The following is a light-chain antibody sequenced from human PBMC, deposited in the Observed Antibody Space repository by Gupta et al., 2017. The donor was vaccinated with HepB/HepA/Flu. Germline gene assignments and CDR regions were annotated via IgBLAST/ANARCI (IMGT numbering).Light chain of an antibody. CDR3: MQMLQTPLT. Sequence: DILMTQTLLCLSVTPGQPAYISCKSSQSLLHSDGKTYLYWYLQKSGQSPHLLIYEVSNRFSGVPERFSDKGSGTDFRLKISLGVAEDVGVYYCMQMLQTPLTFGXGTKVEIK. J-gene: IGKJ4*01. CDR1: QSLLHSDGKTY. CDR2: EVS. V-gene: IGKV2D-29*02.